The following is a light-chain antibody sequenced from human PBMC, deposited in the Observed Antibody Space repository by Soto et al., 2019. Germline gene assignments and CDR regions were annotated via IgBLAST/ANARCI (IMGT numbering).Light chain of an antibody. CDR3: QLANSFLPLT. CDR2: AAA. Sequence: DIQMTQSPSSVSASVGDRFSITCLECKDISSWLAGYQQKPGKDPKLLIYAAATLQNGFPSRFSGSGFGADFTLTISSLQPEDFASYYWQLANSFLPLTFGGGTKVEI. CDR1: KDISSW. J-gene: IGKJ4*02. V-gene: IGKV1-12*01.